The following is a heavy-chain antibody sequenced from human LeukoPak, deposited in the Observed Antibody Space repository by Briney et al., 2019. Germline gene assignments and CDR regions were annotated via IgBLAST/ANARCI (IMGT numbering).Heavy chain of an antibody. CDR3: ARGRPHGNDY. V-gene: IGHV3-74*01. D-gene: IGHD4-23*01. CDR1: GFTFSSYW. J-gene: IGHJ4*02. CDR2: IVSDGSNT. Sequence: GGSLRLSCAAPGFTFSSYWMNWVRQVPGKGLVWVSRIVSDGSNTNYADSVKGRFTISRDNAKNILYLQMNSLRVEDTAVYYCARGRPHGNDYWGQGTLVTVSS.